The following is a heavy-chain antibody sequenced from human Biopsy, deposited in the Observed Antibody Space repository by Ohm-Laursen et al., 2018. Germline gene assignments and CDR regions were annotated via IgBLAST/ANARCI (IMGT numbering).Heavy chain of an antibody. D-gene: IGHD2-2*01. Sequence: ASVKASCKTSGYTFTAFSVHWRRQAPGQGLEWMGWINTKSGDTDYPQNFKGRVSMTRDTSISTAYMDLSRLRSDDTAVYYCARGRRHCSGTCSRWYFDLWGRGTLVTVSS. CDR2: INTKSGDT. V-gene: IGHV1-2*02. J-gene: IGHJ2*01. CDR1: GYTFTAFS. CDR3: ARGRRHCSGTCSRWYFDL.